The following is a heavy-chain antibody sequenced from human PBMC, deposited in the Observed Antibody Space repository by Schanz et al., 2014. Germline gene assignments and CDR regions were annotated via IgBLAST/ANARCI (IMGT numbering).Heavy chain of an antibody. J-gene: IGHJ5*02. D-gene: IGHD3-9*01. CDR1: GFTFSAYA. CDR2: ISASGGTT. Sequence: EVQLLESGGGLVQPGGSLRLSCAASGFTFSAYAMTWVRQIPGKGLEWVSAISASGGTTYYADSVKGRFTISRDNSKNTLYLQMSSRRADDTAVYYCAKAADWPVTRFDPWGQGTLVTVSS. V-gene: IGHV3-23*01. CDR3: AKAADWPVTRFDP.